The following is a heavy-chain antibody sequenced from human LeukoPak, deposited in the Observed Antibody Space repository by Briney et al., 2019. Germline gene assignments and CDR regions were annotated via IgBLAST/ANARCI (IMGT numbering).Heavy chain of an antibody. CDR3: ARDIPQGVAAVDC. CDR2: ISSSSSYI. J-gene: IGHJ4*02. Sequence: GGSLRLSCAASGFTFSSYSMNWVRQAPGKGLEWVSSISSSSSYIYYADSVKGRFTISRDNAKNSLYLQMNSLRAEDTAVYYCARDIPQGVAAVDCWGQGTLVTVSS. V-gene: IGHV3-21*01. D-gene: IGHD6-19*01. CDR1: GFTFSSYS.